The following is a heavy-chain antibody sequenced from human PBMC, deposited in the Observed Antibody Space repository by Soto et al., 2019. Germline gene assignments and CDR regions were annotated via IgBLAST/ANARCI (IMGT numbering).Heavy chain of an antibody. CDR1: GFTFSSYW. D-gene: IGHD4-17*01. J-gene: IGHJ6*02. CDR2: IKQDGSEK. Sequence: EVQLVESGGGLVQPGGSLRLSCAASGFTFSSYWRSWGRQAPGKGREGVANIKQDGSEKYYVDSVKGRFTISRDNAKNSLYLQMNSLRAEDTAVYYCAREGGDYDSYYYYYGMDVWGQGTTVTVSS. V-gene: IGHV3-7*01. CDR3: AREGGDYDSYYYYYGMDV.